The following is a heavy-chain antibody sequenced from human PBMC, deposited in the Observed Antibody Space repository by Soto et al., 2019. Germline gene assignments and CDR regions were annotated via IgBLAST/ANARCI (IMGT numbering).Heavy chain of an antibody. Sequence: SETLSLTCAVYGGSFSGYYWSWIRQPPGKGLEWIGEINHSGSTNYNPSLKSRVTISVDTSKNQFSLKLSSVTAADTAVYYCARVSRLYVWGSYRSGNNWFDPWGQGTLVTVSS. CDR3: ARVSRLYVWGSYRSGNNWFDP. D-gene: IGHD3-16*02. CDR2: INHSGST. CDR1: GGSFSGYY. V-gene: IGHV4-34*01. J-gene: IGHJ5*02.